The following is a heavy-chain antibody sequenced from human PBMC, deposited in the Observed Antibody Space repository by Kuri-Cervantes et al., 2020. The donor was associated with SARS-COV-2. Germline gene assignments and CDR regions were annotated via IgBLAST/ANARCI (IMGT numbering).Heavy chain of an antibody. CDR1: GYTFTSYD. CDR3: ARAPYFDRFDY. V-gene: IGHV1-8*02. Sequence: ASVKASCKASGYTFTSYDINWVRQATGQGLEWMGWMNPNSGNTGYAQKFQGRVTMTRNTSISTAYMELSRLRSDDTAVYYCARAPYFDRFDYWGQGTLVTVSS. D-gene: IGHD3-9*01. J-gene: IGHJ4*02. CDR2: MNPNSGNT.